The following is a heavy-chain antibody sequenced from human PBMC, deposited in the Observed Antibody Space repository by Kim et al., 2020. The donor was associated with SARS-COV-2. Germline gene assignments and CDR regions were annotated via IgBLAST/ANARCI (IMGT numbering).Heavy chain of an antibody. Sequence: GGSLRLSCAASGFTFSSYGMHWVRQAPGKGLEWVAVIWYDGSNKYYADSVKGRFTISRDNSKNTLYLQMNSLRAEDTAVYYCARSPPEQLVFDYWGQGTLVTVSS. D-gene: IGHD6-13*01. CDR2: IWYDGSNK. V-gene: IGHV3-33*01. J-gene: IGHJ4*02. CDR3: ARSPPEQLVFDY. CDR1: GFTFSSYG.